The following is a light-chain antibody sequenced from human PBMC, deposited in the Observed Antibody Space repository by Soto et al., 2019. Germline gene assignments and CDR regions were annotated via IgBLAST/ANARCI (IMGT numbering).Light chain of an antibody. V-gene: IGLV2-23*02. CDR3: SSYAGAITFYV. J-gene: IGLJ1*01. Sequence: QSALTQPASVSGSPGQSITISCTGTSSDVGTYTLVSWYQQLPGEAPKLVIYEVNKRPAGVSKRFSGSKSGDTASLTISGLQAEDEADYYCSSYAGAITFYVFGTGTKVTVL. CDR1: SSDVGTYTL. CDR2: EVN.